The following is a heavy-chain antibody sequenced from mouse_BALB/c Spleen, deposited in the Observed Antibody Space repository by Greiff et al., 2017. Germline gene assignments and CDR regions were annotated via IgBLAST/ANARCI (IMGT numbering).Heavy chain of an antibody. CDR1: GYSFTSYY. J-gene: IGHJ2*01. CDR2: IFPGSGNT. CDR3: ACYDY. D-gene: IGHD1-1*01. V-gene: IGHV1-66*01. Sequence: QVQLQRSGPELVKPGASVKISCKSSGYSFTSYYIHWVKQRPGQGLEWIGCIFPGSGNTKYNEKFKGKATLTADTSSSTAYMQLSSLTSEDSAVYFCACYDYWGRGTTLTVSS.